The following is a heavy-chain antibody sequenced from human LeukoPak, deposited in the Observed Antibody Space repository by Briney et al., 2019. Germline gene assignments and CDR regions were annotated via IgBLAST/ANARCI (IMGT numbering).Heavy chain of an antibody. Sequence: PPGXXXEXIGEINHSGSTNYNPSLKSRVTISVDTSKNQFSLKLSSVTAADTAVYYCASGGAITMVRGVITYSDYWGQGTLVTVSS. D-gene: IGHD3-10*01. CDR3: ASGGAITMVRGVITYSDY. J-gene: IGHJ4*02. CDR2: INHSGST. V-gene: IGHV4-34*01.